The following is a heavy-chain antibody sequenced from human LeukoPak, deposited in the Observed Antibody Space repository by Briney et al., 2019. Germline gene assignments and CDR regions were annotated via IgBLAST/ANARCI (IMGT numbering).Heavy chain of an antibody. Sequence: GASVKVSCKASGYTFTSYYMHWVRQAPGQGLEWMGLINPTGGSTGYAQKFQGRVTMTRDMSTSTDYMELSSLRSEDTAVYYCARRAVGNSYYYSMDVWGKGTTVTVSS. CDR1: GYTFTSYY. CDR3: ARRAVGNSYYYSMDV. CDR2: INPTGGST. D-gene: IGHD6-19*01. V-gene: IGHV1-46*01. J-gene: IGHJ6*03.